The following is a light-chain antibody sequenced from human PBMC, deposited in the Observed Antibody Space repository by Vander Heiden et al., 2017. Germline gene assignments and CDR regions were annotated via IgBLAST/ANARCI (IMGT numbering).Light chain of an antibody. V-gene: IGKV2-28*01. CDR3: MQDLQTSGYT. CDR1: QSFLHSHGYNY. J-gene: IGKJ2*01. Sequence: EIGMTQSPLSLLVTHGEPASISCRSSQSFLHSHGYNYLDWYLQKPGQSPHLLIYLGSTRAYGVPDRFSGSGSGTDFTLNISSVEAEDVWVYYCMQDLQTSGYTFGQGTKLEIK. CDR2: LGS.